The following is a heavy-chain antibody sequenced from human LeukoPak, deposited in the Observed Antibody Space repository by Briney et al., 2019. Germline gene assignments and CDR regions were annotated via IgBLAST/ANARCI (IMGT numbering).Heavy chain of an antibody. J-gene: IGHJ5*02. CDR2: IFSNDEK. Sequence: SGPVLVKPTETLTLTCTVSGFSLSNARMGVSWIRQPPGKALEWLAHIFSNDEKSYSTSLKSRLTISKDTSKSQVVLTMTNMDPVDTATYYCAHSIAVDWFDPWGQGTLVTVSS. CDR3: AHSIAVDWFDP. V-gene: IGHV2-26*01. D-gene: IGHD6-19*01. CDR1: GFSLSNARMG.